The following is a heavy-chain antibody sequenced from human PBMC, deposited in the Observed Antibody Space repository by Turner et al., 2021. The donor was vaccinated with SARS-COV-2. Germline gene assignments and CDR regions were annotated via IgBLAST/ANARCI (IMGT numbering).Heavy chain of an antibody. CDR1: GVTFSSYA. J-gene: IGHJ4*02. V-gene: IGHV3-23*01. CDR2: ISGSGGST. D-gene: IGHD3-22*01. CDR3: AKNEMAMIVVVITLFDY. Sequence: EVQPLEPGGGLVQPGGSLRLSCAASGVTFSSYAMSWVRQAPGKGLEWVSVISGSGGSTYYADSVKGRFTISRDNSKNTLYLQMNSLRAEDTAVYYCAKNEMAMIVVVITLFDYWGQGTLVTVSS.